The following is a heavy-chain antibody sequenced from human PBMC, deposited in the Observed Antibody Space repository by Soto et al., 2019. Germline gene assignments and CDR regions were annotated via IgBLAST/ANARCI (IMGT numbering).Heavy chain of an antibody. Sequence: GESLNISCKGSGYSFTSYWIGWVRQMPGKGLEWMGIIYPGDSDTRYSPSFQGQVTISADKSISTAYLQWSSLKASDTAMYYCARQEAAYYYGSGSYRSAGGFDPWGQGTLVTVSS. CDR2: IYPGDSDT. J-gene: IGHJ5*02. CDR3: ARQEAAYYYGSGSYRSAGGFDP. D-gene: IGHD3-10*01. V-gene: IGHV5-51*01. CDR1: GYSFTSYW.